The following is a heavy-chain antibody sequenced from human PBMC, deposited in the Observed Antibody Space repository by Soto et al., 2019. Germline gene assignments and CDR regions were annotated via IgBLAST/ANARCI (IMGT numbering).Heavy chain of an antibody. CDR1: GFTFSSYG. V-gene: IGHV3-33*08. CDR2: IWYYGSNK. Sequence: QVQLVESGGGVVPPGRSLRLSCAASGFTFSSYGMHWVRQAPGKGLEWVAVIWYYGSNKYYVDSVKGRFTIARDQSKNPMYLQMNSVRAEGTAMYHCARGWGSFWTTVTTFDFWGQGNLVTVSS. CDR3: ARGWGSFWTTVTTFDF. J-gene: IGHJ4*02. D-gene: IGHD4-17*01.